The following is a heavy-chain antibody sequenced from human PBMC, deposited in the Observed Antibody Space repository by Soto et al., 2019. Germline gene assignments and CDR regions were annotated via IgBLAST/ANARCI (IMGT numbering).Heavy chain of an antibody. CDR1: GFTFSSYA. V-gene: IGHV3-23*01. CDR3: AKDPYKGIAALLTDNWFDP. D-gene: IGHD6-6*01. Sequence: EVQLLESGGGLVQPGGSLRLSCAASGFTFSSYAMSWVRQAPGKGLEWVSAISGSGGSTYYADSVKGRFTISRDNSKNTLYLQMNSLRAEDTAVYYCAKDPYKGIAALLTDNWFDPWGQGTLVTVSS. CDR2: ISGSGGST. J-gene: IGHJ5*02.